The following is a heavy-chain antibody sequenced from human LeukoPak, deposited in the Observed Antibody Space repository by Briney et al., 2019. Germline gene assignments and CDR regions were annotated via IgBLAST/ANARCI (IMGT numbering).Heavy chain of an antibody. V-gene: IGHV1-46*01. J-gene: IGHJ4*02. CDR1: GHTFTNNY. D-gene: IGHD2-2*03. CDR2: INPGVGTT. Sequence: ASVKVSCKASGHTFTNNYIHWVRQAPGQGLEWMGIINPGVGTTNYAQNFQGRVTMTRDTATNTVYMELSSLRSDDTAVYYRARVDKSSGLFDYWGQGTLVTVSS. CDR3: ARVDKSSGLFDY.